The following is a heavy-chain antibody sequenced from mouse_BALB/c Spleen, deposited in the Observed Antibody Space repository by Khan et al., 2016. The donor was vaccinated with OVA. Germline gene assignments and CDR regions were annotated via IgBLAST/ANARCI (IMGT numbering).Heavy chain of an antibody. D-gene: IGHD1-1*01. CDR1: GFAFSTYG. V-gene: IGHV5-6*01. CDR2: VSTGGSYT. Sequence: DVHLVESGGDLVKPGGSLKLSCAASGFAFSTYGMSWVRQAPDQRLEWVATVSTGGSYTYYPDSVKGRFTISRDNAKNTLYLQMSGLMSNDTAIFYCTRLAYYYESEGFAYWGQGTLVTVSA. CDR3: TRLAYYYESEGFAY. J-gene: IGHJ3*01.